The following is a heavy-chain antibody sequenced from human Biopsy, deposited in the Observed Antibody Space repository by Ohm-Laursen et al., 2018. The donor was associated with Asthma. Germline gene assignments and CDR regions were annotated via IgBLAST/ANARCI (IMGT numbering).Heavy chain of an antibody. J-gene: IGHJ3*01. CDR3: ARTYYDFLTGQVKDVFGV. CDR2: VNTGNGDT. D-gene: IGHD3-9*01. Sequence: SVKVSCKTSGYNFISFAIHWVRQAPGQRLEWMSWVNTGNGDTKYSQKFQGGVTITRDTSASTAYMELRSLRSEDTATYYCARTYYDFLTGQVKDVFGVWGQGTMVTVSS. V-gene: IGHV1-3*04. CDR1: GYNFISFA.